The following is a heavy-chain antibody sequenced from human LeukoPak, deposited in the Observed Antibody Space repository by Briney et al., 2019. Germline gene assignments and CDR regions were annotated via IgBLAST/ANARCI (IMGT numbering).Heavy chain of an antibody. CDR1: GFIFTTHA. D-gene: IGHD3-10*01. CDR2: IISSTSYI. J-gene: IGHJ4*02. CDR3: VRDRHYIGNREVRFPY. V-gene: IGHV3-21*01. Sequence: PGGSLRLSCAASGFIFTTHARNWFGRAQGKGLKGSAPIISSTSYIYYADSLKGRFTISRDNAKNSLYLQMNSLRAEDTAVYYCVRDRHYIGNREVRFPYWGQGALVTVSS.